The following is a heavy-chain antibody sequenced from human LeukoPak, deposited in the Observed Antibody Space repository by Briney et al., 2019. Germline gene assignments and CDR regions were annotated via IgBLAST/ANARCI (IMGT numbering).Heavy chain of an antibody. V-gene: IGHV4-4*02. J-gene: IGHJ5*02. CDR1: GGSISGSNW. CDR3: ARSCSSTSCYSSADWFDP. D-gene: IGHD2-2*01. CDR2: IYHSGST. Sequence: PSETLSLTCAVSGGSISGSNWWSWVRQPPGKGLEWIGEIYHSGSTNYNPSLKSRVTISVDKSKNQFSLKLSSVTAADTAVYYCARSCSSTSCYSSADWFDPWGQGTLVTVSS.